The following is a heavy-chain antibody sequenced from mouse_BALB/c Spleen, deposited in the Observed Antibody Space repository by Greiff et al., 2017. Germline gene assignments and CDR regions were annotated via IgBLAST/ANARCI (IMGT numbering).Heavy chain of an antibody. CDR3: ARRQLGGFAY. Sequence: VESGGGLVQPGGSRKLSCAASGFTFSDYGMAWVRQAPGKGPEWVAFISNLAYSIYYADTVTGRFTISRENAKNTLYLEMSSLRSEDTAMYYCARRQLGGFAYWGQGTLVTVSA. J-gene: IGHJ3*01. CDR2: ISNLAYSI. CDR1: GFTFSDYG. D-gene: IGHD3-2*01. V-gene: IGHV5-15*02.